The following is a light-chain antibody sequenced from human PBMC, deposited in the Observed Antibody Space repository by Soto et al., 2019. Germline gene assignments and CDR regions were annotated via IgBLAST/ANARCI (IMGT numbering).Light chain of an antibody. J-gene: IGKJ4*01. Sequence: DIHMTQSPSSVSASIGDRVTITWRASQGIRNDLGWYQQKPGKAPKVLIVGASTLQSGVPSRFSGSGSGTEFTLTVSSLQAEDSATYYCQQFNDYPLTFGGGTKVDIK. V-gene: IGKV1-17*01. CDR1: QGIRND. CDR2: GAS. CDR3: QQFNDYPLT.